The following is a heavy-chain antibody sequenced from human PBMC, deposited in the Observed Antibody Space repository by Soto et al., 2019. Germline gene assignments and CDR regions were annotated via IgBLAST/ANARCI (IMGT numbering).Heavy chain of an antibody. V-gene: IGHV4-34*01. CDR3: ARGQKSGITIFGVVIIPTLFDP. CDR1: GGSLNTYY. Sequence: PSETLSLTCTLSGGSLNTYYWSWIRQPPGKGLEWIGEINHSGSTNYNPSLKSRVTISVDTSKNQFSLKLSSVTAADTAVYYCARGQKSGITIFGVVIIPTLFDPWGQGTLVTVSS. J-gene: IGHJ5*02. D-gene: IGHD3-3*01. CDR2: INHSGST.